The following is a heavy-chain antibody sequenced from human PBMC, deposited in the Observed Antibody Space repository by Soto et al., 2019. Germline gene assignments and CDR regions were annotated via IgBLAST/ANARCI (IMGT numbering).Heavy chain of an antibody. Sequence: SETLSLTCAVYGGSFSGYYWNWIRQPPGKGLEWIGEIDHSGYTNYNPSLKSRVTISVDTSKNQFSLRLTSVTAADTAVYYCALRGPLGWMDYWGQGTLVTASS. V-gene: IGHV4-34*01. D-gene: IGHD2-15*01. J-gene: IGHJ4*02. CDR3: ALRGPLGWMDY. CDR1: GGSFSGYY. CDR2: IDHSGYT.